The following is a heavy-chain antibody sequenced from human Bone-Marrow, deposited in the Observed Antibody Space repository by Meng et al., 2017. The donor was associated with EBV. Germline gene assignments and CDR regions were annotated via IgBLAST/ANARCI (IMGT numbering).Heavy chain of an antibody. CDR2: INTDGSVI. V-gene: IGHV3-74*01. CDR3: AKDCFGDKDS. Sequence: GQVKWARGVVVPTGGSLSTCCASGGFIISSYWVPWVRQAPGKGLVWVSRINTDGSVINYAASVKGGFTTSRDNAKKTVYLQMNDLRAEDTAVYCCAKDCFGDKDSWGQGTLVTASS. J-gene: IGHJ4*02. CDR1: GFIISSYW. D-gene: IGHD2-21*01.